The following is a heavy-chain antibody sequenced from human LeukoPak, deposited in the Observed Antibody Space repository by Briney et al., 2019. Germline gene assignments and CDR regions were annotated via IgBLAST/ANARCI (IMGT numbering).Heavy chain of an antibody. V-gene: IGHV3-7*01. CDR2: IKNDGSGE. J-gene: IGHJ3*02. D-gene: IGHD1/OR15-1a*01. Sequence: PGGSLRLSCAASAFTFSSHWMTWVRQAQGKGLEWVAKIKNDGSGEYYEDSVRGRFTISRDDARNSLYLQMNSLRAEDTALYYCARDFRSSNKRAFDIWGQGTMVIVSP. CDR1: AFTFSSHW. CDR3: ARDFRSSNKRAFDI.